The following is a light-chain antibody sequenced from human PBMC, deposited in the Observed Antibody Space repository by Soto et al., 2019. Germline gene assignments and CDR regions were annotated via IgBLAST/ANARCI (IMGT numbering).Light chain of an antibody. V-gene: IGKV3-15*01. CDR1: QSVATY. CDR2: DAS. J-gene: IGKJ1*01. Sequence: EIVMTQSPATLSVSAGERVTFSCRASQSVATYVTWYQQKAGQAPRLLIYDASIRATDVPARFSGSGSGTDFTLTIIRLEPEDFAVYYCQQYDISPWTFGQGTKVEIK. CDR3: QQYDISPWT.